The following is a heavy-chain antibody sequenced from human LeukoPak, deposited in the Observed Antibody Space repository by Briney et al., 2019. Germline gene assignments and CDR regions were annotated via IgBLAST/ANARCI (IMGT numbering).Heavy chain of an antibody. D-gene: IGHD1-26*01. Sequence: GESLKISCKTSGYSFSYSWIGWVRQVPGKGLEWMGNIYPDDSDTKKAPSFQGRVTISADKSLSITYLQWDNLQASDTAMYYCARLGAANSKAFDIWGQGTMVTVSS. CDR3: ARLGAANSKAFDI. CDR2: IYPDDSDT. V-gene: IGHV5-51*01. J-gene: IGHJ3*02. CDR1: GYSFSYSW.